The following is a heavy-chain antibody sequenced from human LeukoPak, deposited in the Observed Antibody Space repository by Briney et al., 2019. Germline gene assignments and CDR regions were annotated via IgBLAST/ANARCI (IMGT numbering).Heavy chain of an antibody. CDR2: TYYGGST. Sequence: SETLSLTCTASGDSISTTSYYWGWIRQPPWKGPDCLGTTYYGGSTGYSPSLTSRVTISVDTSKNQFSLKLSSVTAEDTAVYYCVRSGPAAGRRDAFDIWGQGTMVTVSS. V-gene: IGHV4-39*07. D-gene: IGHD2-2*01. CDR3: VRSGPAAGRRDAFDI. J-gene: IGHJ3*02. CDR1: GDSISTTSYY.